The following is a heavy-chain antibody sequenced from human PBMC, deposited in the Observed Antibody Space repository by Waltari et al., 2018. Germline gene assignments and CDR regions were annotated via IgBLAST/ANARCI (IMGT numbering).Heavy chain of an antibody. CDR3: ARDLKYTNGWYEMPV. D-gene: IGHD6-13*01. Sequence: QVHLQESGPGLVNPSQTLSLTCTVSGGSVSSSGYSWSWLRQRPGEALEGIGQIYNTWNTDYNPSLRSRVDISLDTSENQFSLKVNLLTAADTAVYYCARDLKYTNGWYEMPVWGQGTLVTVSS. J-gene: IGHJ4*02. CDR1: GGSVSSSGYS. V-gene: IGHV4-31*03. CDR2: IYNTWNT.